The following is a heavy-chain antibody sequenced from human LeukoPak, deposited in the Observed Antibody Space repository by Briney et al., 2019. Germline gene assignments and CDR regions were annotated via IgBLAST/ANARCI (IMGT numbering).Heavy chain of an antibody. J-gene: IGHJ4*02. D-gene: IGHD3-3*01. Sequence: PSETLSLTCTVSGGSISSGSYYWSWIRQPAGKGLEWIGRIYTSGSTNYNPSLKSRVTISVDTSKNQFSLKLSSVTAADTAVYYCATRGTIFGVLDYWGQGTLVTVSS. CDR2: IYTSGST. CDR3: ATRGTIFGVLDY. V-gene: IGHV4-61*02. CDR1: GGSISSGSYY.